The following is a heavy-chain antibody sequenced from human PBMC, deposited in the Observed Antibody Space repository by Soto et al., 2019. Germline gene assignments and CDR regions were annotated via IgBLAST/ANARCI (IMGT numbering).Heavy chain of an antibody. V-gene: IGHV3-30*18. Sequence: GGSLRLSCAASGFTFSSYGMHWFRQAPGKGLEWVAVISYDGSNKYYADSVKGRFTISRDNSKNTLYPQMNSLGAEDTAVYYCAKFIIAAAMWGQGTLVTVSS. CDR3: AKFIIAAAM. J-gene: IGHJ4*02. CDR2: ISYDGSNK. D-gene: IGHD6-13*01. CDR1: GFTFSSYG.